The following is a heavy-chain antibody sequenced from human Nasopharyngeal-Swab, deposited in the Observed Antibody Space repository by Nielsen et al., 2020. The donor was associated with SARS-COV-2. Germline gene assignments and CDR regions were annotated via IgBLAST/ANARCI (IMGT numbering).Heavy chain of an antibody. CDR1: GFTFSEHW. V-gene: IGHV3-7*03. J-gene: IGHJ6*02. Sequence: GESLKISCQASGFTFSEHWMTWDRQAPGKGPEWVAHIRETENEMYYVDSMKGRFTISRDNAKNSVYLQVDSLRVEDTAVYYCARGHYGLDVWGQGTTVTVSS. CDR2: IRETENEM. CDR3: ARGHYGLDV.